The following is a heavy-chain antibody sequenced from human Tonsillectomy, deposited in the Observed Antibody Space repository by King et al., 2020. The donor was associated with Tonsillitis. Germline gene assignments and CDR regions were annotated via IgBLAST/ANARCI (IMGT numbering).Heavy chain of an antibody. CDR2: LNVYIVNP. V-gene: IGHV1-18*04. CDR1: CPTITTSC. J-gene: IGHJ4*02. D-gene: IGHD1-26*01. Sequence: QLVQSGAEVKKPGASVKVSCQAACPTITTSCFTCVRPAPGHGLSLMCFLNVYIVNPSYARKLQGIVTMTADTPTSTAYMELRNLTSDDTALYYCARVISGTYRYYLDFWGQGTLVTVSS. CDR3: ARVISGTYRYYLDF.